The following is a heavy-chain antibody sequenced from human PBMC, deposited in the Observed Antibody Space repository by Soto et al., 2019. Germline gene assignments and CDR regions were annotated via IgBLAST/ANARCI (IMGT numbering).Heavy chain of an antibody. D-gene: IGHD4-17*01. J-gene: IGHJ3*02. CDR1: GYTFTSYA. CDR2: INAGNGNT. Sequence: ASVKVSCKASGYTFTSYAMHWVRQAPGQRLEWIRWINAGNGNTKYSQKFQGRVTITRDTSASTAYMELSSLRSENTALYYCARGGDYASSDAFDIWGQGTMVTVS. V-gene: IGHV1-3*01. CDR3: ARGGDYASSDAFDI.